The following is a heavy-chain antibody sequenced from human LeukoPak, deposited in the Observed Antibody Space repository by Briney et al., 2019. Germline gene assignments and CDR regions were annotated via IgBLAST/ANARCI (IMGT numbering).Heavy chain of an antibody. CDR1: GFSFSNYW. V-gene: IGHV3-7*01. CDR3: ARDFSPYCGGDCYFDAFDM. CDR2: IKQDGSAK. D-gene: IGHD2-21*01. Sequence: HPGGSLRLSCAASGFSFSNYWMTWVRQAPGKGLEWVANIKQDGSAKYYVDSVKGRFTISRDNAKNSLYLQMNSLRAEDTAVYYCARDFSPYCGGDCYFDAFDMWGQGTVVTVSS. J-gene: IGHJ3*02.